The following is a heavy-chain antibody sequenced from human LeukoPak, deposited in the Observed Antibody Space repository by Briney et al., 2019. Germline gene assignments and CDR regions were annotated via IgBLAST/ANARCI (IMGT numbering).Heavy chain of an antibody. J-gene: IGHJ3*02. CDR1: GFTFSNYW. CDR3: ARDMEYCGGDCYAFDI. CDR2: INTDGSST. D-gene: IGHD2-21*02. Sequence: PGGSLRLSCAVSGFTFSNYWMHWVRQAPGKGLVWVSRINTDGSSTTYADSVKGRFTISRDNAKNTLYLQMNSPRAEDTAVYYCARDMEYCGGDCYAFDIWGQGTMVTVSS. V-gene: IGHV3-74*01.